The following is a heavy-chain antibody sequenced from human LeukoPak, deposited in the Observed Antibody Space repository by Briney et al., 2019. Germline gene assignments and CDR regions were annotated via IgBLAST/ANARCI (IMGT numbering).Heavy chain of an antibody. D-gene: IGHD2-2*01. V-gene: IGHV1-2*02. CDR3: ARVAVVVVPAAALGY. J-gene: IGHJ4*02. CDR1: GYTFTGYY. Sequence: GASVKVSCKASGYTFTGYYMHWVRQAPGQGLEWMGWINPNSGVTNYAQKFQVRVTMTRDTSISTAYMELSRLRSDDTAVYYCARVAVVVVPAAALGYWGQGTLVTVSS. CDR2: INPNSGVT.